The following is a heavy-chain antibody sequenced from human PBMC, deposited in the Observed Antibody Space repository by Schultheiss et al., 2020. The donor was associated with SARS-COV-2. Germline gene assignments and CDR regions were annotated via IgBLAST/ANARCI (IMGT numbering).Heavy chain of an antibody. D-gene: IGHD4-17*01. CDR2: ISASGTTK. V-gene: IGHV3-48*03. J-gene: IGHJ4*02. CDR1: GFTFSSFE. CDR3: VRGIEHYGDYVSHY. Sequence: GESLKISCVASGFTFSSFEMNWVRQAPGKGLEWISYISASGTTKDYADSVKGRFTVSRDNAKNSLYLQMNSLRVEDTAVYYCVRGIEHYGDYVSHYWGQGTLVTVSS.